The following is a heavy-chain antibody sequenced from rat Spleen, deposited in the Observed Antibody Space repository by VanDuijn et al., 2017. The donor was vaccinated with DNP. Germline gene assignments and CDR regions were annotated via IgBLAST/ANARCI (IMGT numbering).Heavy chain of an antibody. Sequence: EVQLVESGGDLVQPGRSLKLSCAASEFTFSNYDMAWVRQAPTKGLEWVAAVSPSGGSTYYRDSVKGRFTISRDNAKSTLYLQMDSLRSEDTATYYCASRAPGDYFYGGYFDYWGQGVVVTVSS. CDR1: EFTFSNYD. CDR2: VSPSGGST. CDR3: ASRAPGDYFYGGYFDY. J-gene: IGHJ2*01. V-gene: IGHV5-27*01. D-gene: IGHD1-6*01.